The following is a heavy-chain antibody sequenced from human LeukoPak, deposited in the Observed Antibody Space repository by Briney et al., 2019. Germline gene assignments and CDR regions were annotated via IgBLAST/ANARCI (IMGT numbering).Heavy chain of an antibody. J-gene: IGHJ3*02. CDR3: ARGPYSYDSSGAFDI. CDR1: GVSISSYY. D-gene: IGHD3-22*01. Sequence: PSETLSLTCTVSGVSISSYYWSWIPQPPGKGLEWIGYIYYSGSTNYNLSLKSRVTIAVDTSKNQFSLRLSSVTAADTAVYYCARGPYSYDSSGAFDIWGQGTMVTVSS. V-gene: IGHV4-59*01. CDR2: IYYSGST.